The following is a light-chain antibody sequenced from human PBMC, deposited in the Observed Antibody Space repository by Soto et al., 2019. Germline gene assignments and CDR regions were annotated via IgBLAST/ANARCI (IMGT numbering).Light chain of an antibody. Sequence: QSVLTQPASVSGSPGQSITMSCTGTSSDVGGYDHVSWYQQHPGEVPKLIIFEVSSRPAWISNRFSASKSGNTASLTISGLQAEDEADYYCSSYTTSSSYVFGTGTKVTVL. CDR2: EVS. J-gene: IGLJ1*01. CDR3: SSYTTSSSYV. V-gene: IGLV2-14*01. CDR1: SSDVGGYDH.